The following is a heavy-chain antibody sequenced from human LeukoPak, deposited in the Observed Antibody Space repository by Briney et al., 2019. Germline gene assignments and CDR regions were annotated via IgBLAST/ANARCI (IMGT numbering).Heavy chain of an antibody. CDR1: GYTFTSYD. CDR3: ARGDSSGWYTEGDY. V-gene: IGHV1-8*03. D-gene: IGHD6-19*01. CDR2: MNPNSGNT. Sequence: ASVEVSCKASGYTFTSYDINWVRQATGQGLEWMGWMNPNSGNTGYAQKFQGRVTITRNTSISTAYMELSSLRSEDTAVYYCARGDSSGWYTEGDYWGQGTLVTVSS. J-gene: IGHJ4*02.